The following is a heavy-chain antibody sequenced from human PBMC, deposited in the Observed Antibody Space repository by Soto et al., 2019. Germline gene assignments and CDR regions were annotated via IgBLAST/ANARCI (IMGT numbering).Heavy chain of an antibody. V-gene: IGHV4-39*01. CDR3: ARRPKRGSYSWCFDY. Sequence: QLQLQESGPGLVKPSETLSLTCTVSGGSITSNAYYWGWIRQPPGKGLEWLWYIYYSGSASYNPSLKSRVTMSVDTSKNQFSLKLSSVTAADTAVYYCARRPKRGSYSWCFDYWGQGTLVTVSS. D-gene: IGHD1-26*01. CDR1: GGSITSNAYY. J-gene: IGHJ4*02. CDR2: IYYSGSA.